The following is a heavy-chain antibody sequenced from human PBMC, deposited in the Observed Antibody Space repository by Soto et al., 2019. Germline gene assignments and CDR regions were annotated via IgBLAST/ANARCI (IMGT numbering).Heavy chain of an antibody. J-gene: IGHJ5*02. Sequence: GGSLRLSCTASGFTFSSYAMHWVRQAPGRGLEWVAVVSYDGSIENYVDSVRGRFTISRDNSKNTVFLQMNSLRVEDTAVYYCAKDLYYYDFSLDDSWGQGTLVTVSS. V-gene: IGHV3-30*18. CDR1: GFTFSSYA. CDR2: VSYDGSIE. CDR3: AKDLYYYDFSLDDS. D-gene: IGHD3-16*01.